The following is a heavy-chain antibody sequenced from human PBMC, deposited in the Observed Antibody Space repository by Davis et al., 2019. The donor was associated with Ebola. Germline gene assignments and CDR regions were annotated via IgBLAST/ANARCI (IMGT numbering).Heavy chain of an antibody. Sequence: HTGGSLRLSCAASGFNFNNYWMHWVRHAPGKGLVWVSRISFDGYNTDYADSVKGRFTISRDNAKNTLYLQMSSLRAEDTAVYYCARGYCSGSSCYSVVSYWGQGTLVTVSS. V-gene: IGHV3-74*01. CDR1: GFNFNNYW. CDR3: ARGYCSGSSCYSVVSY. J-gene: IGHJ4*02. CDR2: ISFDGYNT. D-gene: IGHD2-15*01.